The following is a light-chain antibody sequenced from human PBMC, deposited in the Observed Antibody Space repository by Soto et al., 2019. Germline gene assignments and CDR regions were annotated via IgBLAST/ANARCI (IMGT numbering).Light chain of an antibody. J-gene: IGKJ3*01. V-gene: IGKV3-15*01. CDR3: QQYQPWTRRFT. CDR2: AAS. Sequence: ETVMTQSPATLSVSPGERASLSCRASHNVGNNLAWYQQKPGQTPRLVIYAASTRATGIPARFSHSGSGTECTLTLASLQSEDYGFYYCQQYQPWTRRFTFGPGTKVDV. CDR1: HNVGNN.